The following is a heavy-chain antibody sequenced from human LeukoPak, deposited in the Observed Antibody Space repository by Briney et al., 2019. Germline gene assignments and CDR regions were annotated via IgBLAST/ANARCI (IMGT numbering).Heavy chain of an antibody. Sequence: PSETLSLTCSVSGGSVSSGISYWSWIRQPPGEGLEWIAYISDSGGSDYNPSLRGRVTISLDTSKNQFSLRLTSVTAADTAVYYCARAPAAGTGPDYWGQGTLVTVSS. CDR1: GGSVSSGISY. CDR3: ARAPAAGTGPDY. CDR2: ISDSGGS. D-gene: IGHD6-13*01. J-gene: IGHJ4*02. V-gene: IGHV4-61*01.